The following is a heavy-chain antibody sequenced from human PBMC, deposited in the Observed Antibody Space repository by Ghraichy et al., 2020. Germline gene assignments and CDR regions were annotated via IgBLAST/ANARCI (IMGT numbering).Heavy chain of an antibody. CDR2: IYYSGST. CDR1: GGSISSSSYY. D-gene: IGHD3-3*01. CDR3: ATYYDFLSRHYPGY. V-gene: IGHV4-39*01. J-gene: IGHJ4*02. Sequence: SETLSLTFTVSGGSISSSSYYWGLISQPPGKGLEWIWSIYYSGSTYYNPSLKSRVTISLDTSKNQFSLKLSSVTAPDTAVYYCATYYDFLSRHYPGYWGQ.